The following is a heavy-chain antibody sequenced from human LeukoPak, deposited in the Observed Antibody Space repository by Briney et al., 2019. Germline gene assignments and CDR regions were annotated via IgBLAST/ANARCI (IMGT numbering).Heavy chain of an antibody. CDR2: ISSRGGTI. CDR3: AELGITMIGGV. D-gene: IGHD3-10*02. CDR1: GFTFSSYE. J-gene: IGHJ6*04. Sequence: PGGSLRLSFAPSGFTFSSYEMNSGPQAPGRGEERVSYISSRGGTIYYADSVKGRFTISRDNTKNSLYLQMNSLRAEDTAVYYCAELGITMIGGVWGKGTTVTISS. V-gene: IGHV3-48*03.